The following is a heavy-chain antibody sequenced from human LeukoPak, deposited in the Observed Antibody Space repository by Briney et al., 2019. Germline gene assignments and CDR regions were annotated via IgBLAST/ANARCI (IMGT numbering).Heavy chain of an antibody. CDR3: ARQISDYYYYYMDV. V-gene: IGHV4-39*01. D-gene: IGHD2/OR15-2a*01. J-gene: IGHJ6*03. CDR2: IYDSGNE. Sequence: SETLSLTCTVSGGSISTSAFYWGWIRQPPGKGLEWIGSIYDSGNEFYNPSLKSRVTMSADTSKNQFSLKLNSVTAADTAMYYCARQISDYYYYYMDVWGEGITVTVSS. CDR1: GGSISTSAFY.